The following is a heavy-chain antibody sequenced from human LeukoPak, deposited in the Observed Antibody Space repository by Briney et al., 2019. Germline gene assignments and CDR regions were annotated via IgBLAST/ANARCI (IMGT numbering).Heavy chain of an antibody. D-gene: IGHD6-13*01. CDR3: ARDWYSSSWYWDW. CDR2: ISAYNGNT. CDR1: GYTFTSYG. J-gene: IGHJ4*02. Sequence: GASVNVSCKASGYTFTSYGISWVRQARGRGLEWMGWISAYNGNTNYAQKLQGRVTMTTDTSTSTAYMELRSLRSDDTAVYYCARDWYSSSWYWDWWGQGTLVTVSS. V-gene: IGHV1-18*01.